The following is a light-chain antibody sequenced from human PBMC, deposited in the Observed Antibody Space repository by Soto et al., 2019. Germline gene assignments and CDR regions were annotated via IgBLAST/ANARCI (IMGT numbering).Light chain of an antibody. CDR1: QTISSW. V-gene: IGKV1-5*03. CDR3: QQYNSYST. Sequence: DIQMTQSPSTLSGSVGDRVTITCRASQTISSWFAWYQQKPGKAPKLLIYKASTLKSGVPSRFSGSGSGTEFTLTISSLQPDDFATYYCQQYNSYSTFGQGTKVDIK. J-gene: IGKJ1*01. CDR2: KAS.